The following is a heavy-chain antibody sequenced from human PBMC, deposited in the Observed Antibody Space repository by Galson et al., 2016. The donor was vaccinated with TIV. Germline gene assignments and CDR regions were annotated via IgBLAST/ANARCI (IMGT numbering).Heavy chain of an antibody. V-gene: IGHV3-23*01. J-gene: IGHJ4*02. D-gene: IGHD3-10*01. CDR2: ISNSDGTT. Sequence: SLRLSCAASGEFTFSNYAMSWVRQAQGKGLEWVSSISNSDGTTDYADSVRGRFTISRDNSKVMLYLQMHRLRADDSAIYYCASGSGTYFSLYWGLGTVVTVSS. CDR3: ASGSGTYFSLY. CDR1: GEFTFSNYA.